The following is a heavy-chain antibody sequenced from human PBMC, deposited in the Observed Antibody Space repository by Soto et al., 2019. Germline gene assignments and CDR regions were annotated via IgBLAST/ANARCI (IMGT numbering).Heavy chain of an antibody. CDR2: INHSGST. CDR1: GGSFSGSY. Sequence: QVQLQQWGAGLLKPSETLSLTCAVYGGSFSGSYWSWIRQPPGKGLEWIGEINHSGSTNYNPSLKSRVTISVDTSKNQFSLKLSAVTAADTAVYYCARGRGVRGAGNWFDPWGQGTLVTVSS. J-gene: IGHJ5*02. V-gene: IGHV4-34*01. CDR3: ARGRGVRGAGNWFDP. D-gene: IGHD3-10*01.